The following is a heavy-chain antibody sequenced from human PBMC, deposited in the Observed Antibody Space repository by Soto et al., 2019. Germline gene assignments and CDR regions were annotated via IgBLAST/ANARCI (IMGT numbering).Heavy chain of an antibody. Sequence: EVQLVESWGGLVKPGGALRLSCAASGFSCSNACMNWGLRAPGKGLEWVVRIKRKSDGEATDYAAPVKCRFTVSRDDSKSALYLLMNRLKGDDAAVYYCTTGSLEGVWGQGTTVTVS. CDR3: TTGSLEGV. CDR1: GFSCSNAC. J-gene: IGHJ6*02. D-gene: IGHD3-16*02. V-gene: IGHV3-15*07. CDR2: IKRKSDGEAT.